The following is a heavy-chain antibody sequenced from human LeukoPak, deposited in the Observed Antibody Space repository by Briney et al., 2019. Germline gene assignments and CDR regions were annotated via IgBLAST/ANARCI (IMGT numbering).Heavy chain of an antibody. CDR3: TREVTGDDACDI. D-gene: IGHD7-27*01. CDR1: GFTVGSNY. J-gene: IGHJ3*02. Sequence: GASLRLSCTASGFTVGSNYMSWVRQAPGKGLEWVSVIYSSGGTYYADSVKGRFSVSRDNSQKTMYLQMNSLRVEDTAVYFCTREVTGDDACDIWGQGTMVTVSS. CDR2: IYSSGGT. V-gene: IGHV3-66*01.